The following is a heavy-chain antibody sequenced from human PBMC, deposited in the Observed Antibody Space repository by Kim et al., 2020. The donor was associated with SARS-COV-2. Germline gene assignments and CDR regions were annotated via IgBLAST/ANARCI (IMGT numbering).Heavy chain of an antibody. CDR3: ARVGGYYVSGRYLELDAPHYYDMDD. D-gene: IGHD3-10*01. CDR1: GYTFTSYG. J-gene: IGHJ6*02. CDR2: ISSYNGNT. V-gene: IGHV1-18*04. Sequence: ASVKVSCKASGYTFTSYGISWVRQAPGQGLEWMGWISSYNGNTNYAQKLQGRVTMTTDTSTSKAYMELRSLRCDDTTVYYCARVGGYYVSGRYLELDAPHYYDMDDWGQETTVTVS.